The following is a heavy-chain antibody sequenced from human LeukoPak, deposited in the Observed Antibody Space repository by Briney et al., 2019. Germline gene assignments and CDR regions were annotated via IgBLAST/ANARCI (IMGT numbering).Heavy chain of an antibody. V-gene: IGHV1-46*01. J-gene: IGHJ6*02. CDR2: INPSGGST. Sequence: GASVKVSCKASGYTFTSYYMHWVRQAPGQGLEWMGIINPSGGSTSYAQKFQGRVTMTRDTSTSTVYMELSSLRSEDTAVYYCARGRNGEYYYYGMDVWGQGTTVTVSS. CDR3: ARGRNGEYYYYGMDV. D-gene: IGHD1-14*01. CDR1: GYTFTSYY.